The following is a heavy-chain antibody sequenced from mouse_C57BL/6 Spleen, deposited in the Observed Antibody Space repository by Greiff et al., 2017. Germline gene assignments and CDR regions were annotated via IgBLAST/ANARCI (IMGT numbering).Heavy chain of an antibody. D-gene: IGHD1-1*01. CDR3: ARGGITTVVAHWYFDV. Sequence: EVQLVESGPELVKPGASVKISCKASGYSFTDYNMNWVKQSNGKSLEWIGVINPNYGTTSYNQKFKGKATLTVDQSSSTAYMQLNSLTSEDSAVYYCARGGITTVVAHWYFDVWGTGTTVTVSS. J-gene: IGHJ1*03. V-gene: IGHV1-39*01. CDR2: INPNYGTT. CDR1: GYSFTDYN.